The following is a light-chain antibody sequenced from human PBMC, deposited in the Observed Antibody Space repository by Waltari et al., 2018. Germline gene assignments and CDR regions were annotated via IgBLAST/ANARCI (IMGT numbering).Light chain of an antibody. CDR2: WAS. CDR3: QQYNSYSLT. V-gene: IGKV4-1*01. CDR1: QSILSRSNNKNY. Sequence: DIVMTQSPDSLAVSLGERATINCKSSQSILSRSNNKNYLAWYQQKPGLPPRLLIYWASTRESGVPSRFSGSGSGTEFTLTISSLQPDDFATYYCQQYNSYSLTFGGGTKVEIK. J-gene: IGKJ4*01.